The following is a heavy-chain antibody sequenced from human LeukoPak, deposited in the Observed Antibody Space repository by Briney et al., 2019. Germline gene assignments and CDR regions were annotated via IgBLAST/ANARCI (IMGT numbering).Heavy chain of an antibody. CDR3: AKAVGSSGYFSRDAFDI. Sequence: GGSLRLSYARSGFTFSSYAMSWVRQAPWKDLEWVAVSSGGGSGTYYAGSVRGRFTISRDNSKNTVYLQMNSLRAEDTAIYYCAKAVGSSGYFSRDAFDIWGQGTMVTVSP. CDR1: GFTFSSYA. V-gene: IGHV3-23*01. CDR2: SSGGGSGT. D-gene: IGHD3-22*01. J-gene: IGHJ3*02.